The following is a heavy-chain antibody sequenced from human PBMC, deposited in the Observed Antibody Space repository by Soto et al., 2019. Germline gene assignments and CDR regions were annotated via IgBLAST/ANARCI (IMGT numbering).Heavy chain of an antibody. CDR1: GGSISSGGYY. J-gene: IGHJ4*02. CDR2: IYYSGST. V-gene: IGHV4-31*03. Sequence: QVQLQESGPGLVKPSQTLSLTCTVSGGSISSGGYYWSWIRQHPGKGLEWIGYIYYSGSTYYNPSLKSRVTISVDTSKNQFSLKLSSVTAADTAVYYSARGRSSTSPYPIGYWGQGILVTVSS. CDR3: ARGRSSTSPYPIGY. D-gene: IGHD2-2*01.